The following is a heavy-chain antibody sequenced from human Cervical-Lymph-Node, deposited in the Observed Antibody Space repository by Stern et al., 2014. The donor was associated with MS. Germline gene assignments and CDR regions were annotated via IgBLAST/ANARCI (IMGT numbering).Heavy chain of an antibody. Sequence: VQLVESGGGVVQPGGSLKLSCAASGITLSNSAVNWVRQASGQGLEWVGRIRTKTHSYAAAYGASVRDRFTISRDDSNNMAYLQMNSLNTEDTAIYYCTTEPLDWTYYFDHWGQGTLVTVSS. J-gene: IGHJ4*02. V-gene: IGHV3-73*01. CDR2: IRTKTHSYAA. CDR1: GITLSNSA. CDR3: TTEPLDWTYYFDH. D-gene: IGHD3-9*01.